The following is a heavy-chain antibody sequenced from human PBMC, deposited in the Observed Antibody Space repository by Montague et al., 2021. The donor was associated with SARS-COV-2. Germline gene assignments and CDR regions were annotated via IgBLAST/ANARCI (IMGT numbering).Heavy chain of an antibody. CDR2: ISDSGGST. V-gene: IGHV3-23*01. CDR1: GFTFSVYG. CDR3: ANRGVRYRRGVWYYFDY. J-gene: IGHJ4*02. Sequence: SLRLSCAASGFTFSVYGMSWVRQAPGKGLEWASGISDSGGSTYYADSVKGRFTISRDNSKNTLYLQMNSLRAEDTAVYYCANRGVRYRRGVWYYFDYWGQGTLVTVSS. D-gene: IGHD3-9*01.